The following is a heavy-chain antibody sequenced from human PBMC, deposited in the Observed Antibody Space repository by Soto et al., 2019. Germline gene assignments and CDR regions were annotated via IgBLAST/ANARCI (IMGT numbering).Heavy chain of an antibody. CDR2: INHSGST. D-gene: IGHD3-22*01. V-gene: IGHV4-34*01. CDR3: ARGRHYYDSSGYYSFFYY. J-gene: IGHJ4*02. Sequence: PSETLSLTCAVYGGSFSGYYWSWIRQPPGKGLEWIGEINHSGSTNYNPSLKSRVTISVDTSKNQFSLKLSSVTAADTAVYYCARGRHYYDSSGYYSFFYYWGQGTLVTVPS. CDR1: GGSFSGYY.